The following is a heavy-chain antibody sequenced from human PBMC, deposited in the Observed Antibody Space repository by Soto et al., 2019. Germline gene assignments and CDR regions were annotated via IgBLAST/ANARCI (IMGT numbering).Heavy chain of an antibody. D-gene: IGHD2-2*01. J-gene: IGHJ4*02. CDR2: ISKSDYT. CDR3: AREDSIIIPAVSDF. Sequence: PGGSLRLSCTVSGFAFNNYAINWVRQAPGKGLEWVSSISKSDYTYYSDSVKGRFTISRDNAKNSVSLQMNTLRVEDTAVYYCAREDSIIIPAVSDFWGQGTLVTVPQ. V-gene: IGHV3-21*01. CDR1: GFAFNNYA.